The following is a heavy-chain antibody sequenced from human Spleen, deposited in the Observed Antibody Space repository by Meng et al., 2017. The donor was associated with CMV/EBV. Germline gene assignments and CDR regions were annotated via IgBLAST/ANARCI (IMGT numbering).Heavy chain of an antibody. CDR3: ARLGSGSILY. D-gene: IGHD6-19*01. Sequence: GESLKISCAASGFTFSSYGMNWVRQAPGKGLEWVSSISSSSSYIYYADSVKGRFTISRDNAKNSLYLQMNSLRAEDTAVYYCARLGSGSILYWGQGTLVTVSS. V-gene: IGHV3-21*01. J-gene: IGHJ4*02. CDR2: ISSSSSYI. CDR1: GFTFSSYG.